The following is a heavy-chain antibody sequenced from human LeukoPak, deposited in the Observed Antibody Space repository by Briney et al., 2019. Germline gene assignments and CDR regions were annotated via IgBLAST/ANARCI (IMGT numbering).Heavy chain of an antibody. CDR1: GFTFSSYE. J-gene: IGHJ4*02. Sequence: GGSLRLSCAASGFTFSSYEMNWVRQAPGKGLEWVSSISSSSSYIYYADSVKGRFTISRDNAKNSLYLQMNSLRAEDTAVYYCARVYSSSSLRVFDYWGQGTLVTVSS. CDR3: ARVYSSSSLRVFDY. V-gene: IGHV3-21*01. D-gene: IGHD6-6*01. CDR2: ISSSSSYI.